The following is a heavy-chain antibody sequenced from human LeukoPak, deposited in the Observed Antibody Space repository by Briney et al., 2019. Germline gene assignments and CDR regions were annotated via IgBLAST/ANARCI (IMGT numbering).Heavy chain of an antibody. CDR3: TRHSENWNRHKCNLWLNYYYMDV. CDR1: GFTFSGSA. D-gene: IGHD1-1*01. V-gene: IGHV3-73*01. J-gene: IGHJ6*03. CDR2: IKSKANSYAT. Sequence: GGSLKLSCAASGFTFSGSAMHWVRQASGKGLEWVGRIKSKANSYATAYAASGKGRFTISSDDSKNTAYMQMNSLKTKDTAVYYCTRHSENWNRHKCNLWLNYYYMDVWGKGTTVTVSS.